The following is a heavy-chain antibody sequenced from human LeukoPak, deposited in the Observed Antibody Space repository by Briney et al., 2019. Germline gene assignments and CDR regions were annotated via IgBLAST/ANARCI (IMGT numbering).Heavy chain of an antibody. J-gene: IGHJ4*02. CDR3: AKGLGQWLVIFDS. D-gene: IGHD6-19*01. CDR1: GFIFNNYG. V-gene: IGHV3-30*18. Sequence: QTGGSLRLSCAASGFIFNNYGMHWVRQAPGKGLERVAVVSFDGSNNYYADSVKGRFTISRDNSKNTLYLQMNSLRAEDTAVYSCAKGLGQWLVIFDSWGQGTLVTVSS. CDR2: VSFDGSNN.